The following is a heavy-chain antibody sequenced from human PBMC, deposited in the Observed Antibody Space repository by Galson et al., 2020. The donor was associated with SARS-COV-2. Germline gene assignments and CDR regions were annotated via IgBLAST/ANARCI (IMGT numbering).Heavy chain of an antibody. V-gene: IGHV3-23*01. D-gene: IGHD4-17*01. CDR1: GFRFKTYA. CDR3: AKDTGDYGYHFDY. Sequence: GEPLKISCAASGFRFKTYAMGWVRQAPGKGLEWVSLISSSGSSTYYADSVKGRFTLSRDNSKNTLSLQMNSLRAEDTAVYYCAKDTGDYGYHFDYWGQGTLVTVSS. J-gene: IGHJ4*02. CDR2: ISSSGSST.